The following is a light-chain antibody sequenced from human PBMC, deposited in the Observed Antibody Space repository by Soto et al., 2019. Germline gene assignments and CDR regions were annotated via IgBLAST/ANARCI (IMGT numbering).Light chain of an antibody. CDR2: AAS. CDR3: QQYNDWVT. Sequence: EVVMTQSPATLSVSPGERATLSCRASQSVTSRLAWYQQKPGQAPRLLIYAASIRATGIPARFSGSGSGTEFTLTISSLQSEDFAVYYCQQYNDWVTFGGGTNVEIK. CDR1: QSVTSR. V-gene: IGKV3D-15*01. J-gene: IGKJ4*01.